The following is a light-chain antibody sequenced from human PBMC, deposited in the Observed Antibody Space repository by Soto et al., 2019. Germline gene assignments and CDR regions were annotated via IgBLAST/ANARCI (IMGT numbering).Light chain of an antibody. CDR2: AAS. CDR3: QQYGGSPLYT. J-gene: IGKJ2*01. Sequence: EIVLTQSPGTLSLSPGETATLSCRASQSVSHLAWYQQKPGQAPRLLVYAASSRATGIPDRFSGSGSGTDFTLTISRLEPEDFAVYYCQQYGGSPLYTVGQGTRLGIK. CDR1: QSVSH. V-gene: IGKV3-20*01.